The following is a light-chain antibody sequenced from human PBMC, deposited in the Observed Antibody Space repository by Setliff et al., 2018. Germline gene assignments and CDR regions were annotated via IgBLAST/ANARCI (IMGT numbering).Light chain of an antibody. V-gene: IGLV2-14*03. CDR3: ASYTATSTPLYV. Sequence: QSVLAQPASVSGSPGQSITISCTGTSSDICGYNYVSWYQQHPGKAPKLMIYDVINRPSGISHRFSGSKSGNTASLTISGLQPEDEADYYCASYTATSTPLYVFGTGTKV. CDR2: DVI. CDR1: SSDICGYNY. J-gene: IGLJ1*01.